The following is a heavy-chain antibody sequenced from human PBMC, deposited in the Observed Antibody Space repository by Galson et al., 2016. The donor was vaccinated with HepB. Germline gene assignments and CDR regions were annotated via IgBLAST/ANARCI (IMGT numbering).Heavy chain of an antibody. Sequence: SLRLSCAASGFTFTSDSTNWVRQAPGKGLEWISYISGSGVNIHYAASVEGRFTISRGNSKNTLYLQMNSLRAEDTAVYYCVSQFSDSGYWGQGTLVTVSS. D-gene: IGHD5-24*01. CDR3: VSQFSDSGY. CDR1: GFTFTSDS. CDR2: ISGSGVNI. V-gene: IGHV3-48*01. J-gene: IGHJ4*02.